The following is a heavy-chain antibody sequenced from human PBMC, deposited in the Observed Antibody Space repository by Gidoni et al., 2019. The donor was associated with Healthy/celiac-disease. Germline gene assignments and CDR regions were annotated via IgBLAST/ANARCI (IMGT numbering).Heavy chain of an antibody. J-gene: IGHJ6*02. CDR1: GYSFTSYW. Sequence: EVQLVQSGAEVKKPGESLKISCKGSGYSFTSYWLGWVRQMPGKGLEWMGIIYPGDSDTRYSPSFQGQVTISADKSISTAYLQWSSLKASDTAMYYCARHIMTTVTTFLAGGLSFSNGMDVWGQGTTVTVSS. D-gene: IGHD4-4*01. V-gene: IGHV5-51*01. CDR3: ARHIMTTVTTFLAGGLSFSNGMDV. CDR2: IYPGDSDT.